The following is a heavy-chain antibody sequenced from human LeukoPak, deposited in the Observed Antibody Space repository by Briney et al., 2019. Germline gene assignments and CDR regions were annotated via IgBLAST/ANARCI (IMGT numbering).Heavy chain of an antibody. CDR1: GFTFDDYA. J-gene: IGHJ4*02. Sequence: GGSLRLSCAASGFTFDDYAMHWVRQAPGKGLEWVSGISWNSGSIGYADSVKGRFTISRDNAKNSLYLQMNSLRAEDTALYYCAKAPTYYYDSSGYSFDYWGQGTLVTASS. V-gene: IGHV3-9*01. CDR2: ISWNSGSI. CDR3: AKAPTYYYDSSGYSFDY. D-gene: IGHD3-22*01.